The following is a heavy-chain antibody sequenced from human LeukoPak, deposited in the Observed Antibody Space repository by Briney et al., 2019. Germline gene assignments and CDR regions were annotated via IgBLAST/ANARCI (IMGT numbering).Heavy chain of an antibody. V-gene: IGHV3-74*01. CDR3: AKDGYGSSRRGYFDY. CDR1: GFTFSSYW. J-gene: IGHJ4*02. CDR2: INSDGRST. D-gene: IGHD6-13*01. Sequence: GGSLRLSCAASGFTFSSYWMHWVRQAPGKGLVWVSRINSDGRSTSYADSVKGRFTISRDNAKNTLHLQMNSLTAEDTAVHYCAKDGYGSSRRGYFDYWGQGTLVTVSS.